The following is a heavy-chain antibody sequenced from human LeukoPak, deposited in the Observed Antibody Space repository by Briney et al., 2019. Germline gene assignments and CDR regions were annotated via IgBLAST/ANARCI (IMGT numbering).Heavy chain of an antibody. CDR2: TYYSGST. D-gene: IGHD3-3*01. J-gene: IGHJ4*02. V-gene: IGHV4-31*02. CDR3: ARSGLRFDADY. Sequence: WVRQHPGKGLEWTEYTYYSGSTYYNPSLKSRVTISVDTSKNQFSLKLSSVTAADTAVYYCARSGLRFDADYWGQGTLVTVSS.